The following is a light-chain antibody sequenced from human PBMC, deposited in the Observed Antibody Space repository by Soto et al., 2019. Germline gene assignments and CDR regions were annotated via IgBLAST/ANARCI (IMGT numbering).Light chain of an antibody. J-gene: IGKJ1*01. V-gene: IGKV3-15*01. Sequence: IVMTQSPSTLSVSPGEGVTLSCSAGQGVRSNLAWYQQKPGQAPRLLIYGASTRATGIPARFSGSGSGTEFTLSISSLQSEDFAVYYCQQYYNWPRTFGQGTKVDIK. CDR3: QQYYNWPRT. CDR1: QGVRSN. CDR2: GAS.